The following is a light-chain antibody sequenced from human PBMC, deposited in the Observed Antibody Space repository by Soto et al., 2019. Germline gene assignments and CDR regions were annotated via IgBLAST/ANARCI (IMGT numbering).Light chain of an antibody. CDR3: QPYGSSPFT. V-gene: IGKV3-20*01. CDR1: QSVTSNY. Sequence: EIVLTQSPGTLSLSPGERATLSCRASQSVTSNYLAWHQQKPGQAPRLLIYDASTRATGIPDRFSGSGSGTDFTLTISRLEPEDFAVYYCQPYGSSPFTFGPGTKVDIK. CDR2: DAS. J-gene: IGKJ3*01.